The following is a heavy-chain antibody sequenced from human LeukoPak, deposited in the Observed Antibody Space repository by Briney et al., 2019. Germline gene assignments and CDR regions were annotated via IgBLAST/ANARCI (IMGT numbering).Heavy chain of an antibody. V-gene: IGHV3-7*01. Sequence: GGSLRLSCAASGFTFGSYWMSWVRQAPGKGLEWVANIKQDGSEKYYVDSVKGRFTISRDNAKNSLYLQMNSLRAEDTAVYYCARDPIYVFWSGYQDYWGQGTLVTVSS. CDR1: GFTFGSYW. D-gene: IGHD3-3*01. CDR3: ARDPIYVFWSGYQDY. J-gene: IGHJ4*02. CDR2: IKQDGSEK.